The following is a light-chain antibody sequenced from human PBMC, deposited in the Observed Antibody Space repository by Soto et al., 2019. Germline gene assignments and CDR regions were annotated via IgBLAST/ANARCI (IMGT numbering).Light chain of an antibody. V-gene: IGKV4-1*01. CDR3: HQYYSIPRT. CDR2: WAS. J-gene: IGKJ1*01. CDR1: ESVLHSPTNNNY. Sequence: DIVMTQSPDSLAVSLGERATIKCKSSESVLHSPTNNNYLAWYQKKPGRPPKLLIYWASTRESGVPDRFSGSGSGTDFTLTINSLQAEDAAVYYCHQYYSIPRTFGQGTKVEIK.